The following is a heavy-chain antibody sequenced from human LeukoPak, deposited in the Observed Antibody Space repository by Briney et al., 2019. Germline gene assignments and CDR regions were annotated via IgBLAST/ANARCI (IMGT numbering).Heavy chain of an antibody. CDR2: INPNSGGT. J-gene: IGHJ3*02. V-gene: IGHV1-2*02. D-gene: IGHD1-26*01. CDR1: GYTFTVYY. CDR3: ARVGDELSAENAFDI. Sequence: ASVKVSCKSSGYTFTVYYMHWVRQAPGQGLEWMGWINPNSGGTNYAQKFQGRVTMTRDTSISTAYMELSRLRFDDTAVYYCARVGDELSAENAFDIWGQGTMVTVSS.